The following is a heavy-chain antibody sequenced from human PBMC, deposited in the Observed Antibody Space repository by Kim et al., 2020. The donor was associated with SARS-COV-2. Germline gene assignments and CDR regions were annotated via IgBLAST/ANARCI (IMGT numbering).Heavy chain of an antibody. CDR2: ISSSSSYI. Sequence: GGSLRLSCAASGFTFSSYSMNWVRQAPGKGLEWVSSISSSSSYIYYADSVKGRFTISRDNAKNSLYLQMNSLRAEDTAVYYCATAIAVAGTGKYFDYWGQGTLVTVSS. V-gene: IGHV3-21*01. D-gene: IGHD6-19*01. CDR3: ATAIAVAGTGKYFDY. CDR1: GFTFSSYS. J-gene: IGHJ4*02.